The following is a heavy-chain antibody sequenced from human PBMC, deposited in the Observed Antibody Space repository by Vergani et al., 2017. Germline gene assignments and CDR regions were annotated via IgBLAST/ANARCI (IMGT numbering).Heavy chain of an antibody. CDR1: GFTFSSSS. J-gene: IGHJ4*02. CDR3: YTDYHDY. Sequence: EVQLVESGGGLVQPGGSLRLSCAASGFTFSSSSMHWVRQAPGKGLEWIGRIRSKNDGGTADYAAPLKGRFTISRDDSKDSAFLLVNNLKTEDTAVYFCYTDYHDYWGQGTLVTVSS. V-gene: IGHV3-15*01. CDR2: IRSKNDGGTA. D-gene: IGHD2-2*02.